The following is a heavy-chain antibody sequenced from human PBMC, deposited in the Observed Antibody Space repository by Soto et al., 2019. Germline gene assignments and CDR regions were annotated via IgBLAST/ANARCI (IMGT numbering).Heavy chain of an antibody. CDR1: GGSFSGYY. J-gene: IGHJ6*03. V-gene: IGHV4-34*01. CDR3: ARTVIAARPGTFYYYYYMDV. D-gene: IGHD6-6*01. Sequence: SETLSLTCAVYGGSFSGYYWSWIRQPPGKGLEWIGEINHSGSTNYNPSLKSRVTISVDTSKNQFSLKLSSVTAADTAVYYCARTVIAARPGTFYYYYYMDVWGKGTTVTVSS. CDR2: INHSGST.